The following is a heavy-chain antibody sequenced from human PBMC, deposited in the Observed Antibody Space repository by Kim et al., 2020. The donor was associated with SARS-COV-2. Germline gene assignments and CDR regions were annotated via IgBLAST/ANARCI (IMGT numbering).Heavy chain of an antibody. D-gene: IGHD2-8*02. V-gene: IGHV3-33*01. Sequence: SNKYYADSVKGRFTISRDNSKNTLYLQMNSLRAEDTAVYYCARGHTGFDYWGQGTLVTVSS. CDR3: ARGHTGFDY. J-gene: IGHJ4*02. CDR2: SNK.